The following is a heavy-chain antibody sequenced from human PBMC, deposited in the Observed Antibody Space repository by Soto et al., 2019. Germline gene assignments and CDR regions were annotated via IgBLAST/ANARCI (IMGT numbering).Heavy chain of an antibody. J-gene: IGHJ5*02. D-gene: IGHD2-2*01. CDR1: GGSISSYY. V-gene: IGHV4-59*01. CDR3: ARYQYWFDP. CDR2: IYYSGST. Sequence: SETLSLTCTVSGGSISSYYWSWIRQPPGKGLEWIGYIYYSGSTNYNPSLKSRVTISVDTSKNQFSLKLSSVAAADTAVYYCARYQYWFDPWGQGTLVTVSS.